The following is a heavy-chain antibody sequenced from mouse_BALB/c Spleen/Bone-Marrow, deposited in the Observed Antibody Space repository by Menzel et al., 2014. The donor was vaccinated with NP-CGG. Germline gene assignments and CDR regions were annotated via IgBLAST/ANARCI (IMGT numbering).Heavy chain of an antibody. J-gene: IGHJ4*01. D-gene: IGHD1-2*01. V-gene: IGHV14-3*02. CDR3: ASATTATYYAMDY. Sequence: EVQLQQSGAELVKPGASVKLSCTASGFNIKDTYMHWVKQRPEQGLEWIGRIDPANGNTKYDPKFQGKATITTDTSSNTAHLQVSSPTSEDTAVYYCASATTATYYAMDYWGQGTSVTVSS. CDR1: GFNIKDTY. CDR2: IDPANGNT.